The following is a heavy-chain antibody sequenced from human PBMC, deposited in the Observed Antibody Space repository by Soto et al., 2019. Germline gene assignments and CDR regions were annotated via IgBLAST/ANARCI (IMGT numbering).Heavy chain of an antibody. J-gene: IGHJ3*02. CDR1: GFTFSSYG. D-gene: IGHD3-9*01. Sequence: LRLSCAASGFTFSSYGMHWVRQAPGKGLEWVAVISYDGSNKFYADSVKGRFTISRDNSKNTLYLQMNSLRAEDTVVYYCAKRDDILTGYSYDAFDIWGQGTMVTVSS. CDR3: AKRDDILTGYSYDAFDI. V-gene: IGHV3-30*18. CDR2: ISYDGSNK.